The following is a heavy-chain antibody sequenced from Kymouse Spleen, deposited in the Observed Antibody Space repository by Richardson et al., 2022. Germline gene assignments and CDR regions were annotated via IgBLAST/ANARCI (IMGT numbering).Heavy chain of an antibody. Sequence: QVQLQQWGAGLLKPSETLSLTCAVYGGSFSGYYWSWIRQPPGKGLEWIGEINHSGSTNYNPSLKSRVTISVDTSKNQFSLKLSSVTAADTAVYYCARGLTTEAFDIWGQGTMVTVSS. J-gene: IGHJ3*02. D-gene: IGHD4-17*01,IGHD4-23*01. CDR3: ARGLTTEAFDI. CDR2: INHSGST. CDR1: GGSFSGYY. V-gene: IGHV4-34*01.